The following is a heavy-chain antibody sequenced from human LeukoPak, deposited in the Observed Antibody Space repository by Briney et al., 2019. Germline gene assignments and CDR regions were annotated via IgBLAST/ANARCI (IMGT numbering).Heavy chain of an antibody. CDR2: ISWNSGSI. V-gene: IGHV3-9*01. J-gene: IGHJ5*02. CDR3: AKAAVDYYDSSGYFS. D-gene: IGHD3-22*01. Sequence: GGSLRLSCAASGFTFDDYAMHWVRQAPGKGLEWVSGISWNSGSIGYADSVKGRFTISRDNAKNSLYPQMNSLRAEDTALYYCAKAAVDYYDSSGYFSWGQGTLVTVSS. CDR1: GFTFDDYA.